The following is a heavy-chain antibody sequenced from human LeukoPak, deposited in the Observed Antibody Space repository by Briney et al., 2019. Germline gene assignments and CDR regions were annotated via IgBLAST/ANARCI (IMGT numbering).Heavy chain of an antibody. J-gene: IGHJ4*02. CDR1: GFTLSSYA. CDR3: AKAPVTTCRGAYCYPFDY. Sequence: GTLRLSCAASGFTLSSYAMSWVRQAPGKGLEWVSAISDSGNTYHADSVKGRFTISRDSSKNTLFLQMNRLRPEDAAVYYCAKAPVTTCRGAYCYPFDYWGQGTLVTVSS. D-gene: IGHD2-21*01. CDR2: ISDSGNT. V-gene: IGHV3-23*01.